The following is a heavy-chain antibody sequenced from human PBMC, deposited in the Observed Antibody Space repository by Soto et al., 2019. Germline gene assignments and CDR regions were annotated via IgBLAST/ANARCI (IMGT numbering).Heavy chain of an antibody. J-gene: IGHJ6*03. D-gene: IGHD3-9*01. CDR1: GFTFSSYA. V-gene: IGHV3-23*01. CDR3: AKGGRDYDILTGYFKMYYYYYLDV. CDR2: ISGSGGST. Sequence: GGSLRLSCAASGFTFSSYAMSWVRQAPGKGLEWVSAISGSGGSTYYADSVKGRFTISRENSENTLYLQMNSLRAEDTAVYYCAKGGRDYDILTGYFKMYYYYYLDVWGKGTTVTVSS.